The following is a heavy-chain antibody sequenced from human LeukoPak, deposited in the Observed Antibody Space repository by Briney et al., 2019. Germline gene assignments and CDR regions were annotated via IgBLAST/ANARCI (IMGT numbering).Heavy chain of an antibody. CDR1: GYIFTIYY. J-gene: IGHJ4*02. CDR3: ARRAGDPYYFDY. CDR2: INPSSGST. D-gene: IGHD3-16*01. V-gene: IGHV1-46*01. Sequence: ASVTVSCKASGYIFTIYYMHWVRQAPGQGLEWMGIINPSSGSTSYAQKFQDRVKMTRDTSRSTVYMELSSLRSEDTAVYYCARRAGDPYYFDYWGQGTLVTVSS.